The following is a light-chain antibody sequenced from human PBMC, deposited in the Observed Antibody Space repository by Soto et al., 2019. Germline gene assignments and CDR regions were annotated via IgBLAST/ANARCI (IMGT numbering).Light chain of an antibody. CDR3: QQYNTYET. J-gene: IGKJ1*01. V-gene: IGKV1-5*01. CDR2: DAS. CDR1: QSINTW. Sequence: DIQMTQSPSTLSASVGDRVTITCRASQSINTWLAWYQQKPGKAPKFLIYDASTWASGVPSRFSGSGSGTEFTLTINSLQPDDFATYYCQQYNTYETFGQGTKVEIK.